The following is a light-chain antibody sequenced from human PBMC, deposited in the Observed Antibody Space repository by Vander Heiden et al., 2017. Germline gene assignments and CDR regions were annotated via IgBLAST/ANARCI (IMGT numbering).Light chain of an antibody. J-gene: IGLJ3*02. Sequence: QSVLTQPPSVSAAPGQKVTISCSGGSSNIGYNSVSWYQQLPGTAPKFLIYDNNKRPSGIPDRFSGSKSRTSATLDITGLQTGDEAGYYCGAWDSSLSVVLFGGGTKLTVL. CDR3: GAWDSSLSVVL. V-gene: IGLV1-51*01. CDR2: DNN. CDR1: SSNIGYNS.